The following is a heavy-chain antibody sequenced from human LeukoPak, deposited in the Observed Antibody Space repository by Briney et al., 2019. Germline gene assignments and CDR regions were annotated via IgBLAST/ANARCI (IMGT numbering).Heavy chain of an antibody. D-gene: IGHD5-12*01. J-gene: IGHJ4*02. CDR2: MNPNSGNT. V-gene: IGHV1-8*01. CDR3: ARAGYSGYGIDY. Sequence: ASVKVSCKASGYTFTSYDINWVRQATGQGLEWMGWMNPNSGNTGYAQKFQGRVTMTRNTSISTAYMELSSLRSEDTAVYYCARAGYSGYGIDYWGQGTLVTVSS. CDR1: GYTFTSYD.